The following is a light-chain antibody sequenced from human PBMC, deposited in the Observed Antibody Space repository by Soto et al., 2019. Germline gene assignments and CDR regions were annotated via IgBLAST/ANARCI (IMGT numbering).Light chain of an antibody. CDR3: LQYYSTPPT. CDR2: GAS. J-gene: IGKJ1*01. CDR1: QSVNSNY. Sequence: EIVLTQSPGTLSLSPGDRATLSCRASQSVNSNYLAWYQRKPGQAPRLLIYGASNRATDIPYRFSASGSGTDFTLTITRLEAEDFAVYYCLQYYSTPPTFGQGTKVEVK. V-gene: IGKV3-20*01.